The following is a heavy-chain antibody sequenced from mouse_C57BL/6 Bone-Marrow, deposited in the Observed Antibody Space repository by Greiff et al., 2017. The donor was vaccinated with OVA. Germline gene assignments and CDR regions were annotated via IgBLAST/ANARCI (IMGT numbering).Heavy chain of an antibody. CDR3: ARDGYYSNYGGYFDY. D-gene: IGHD2-5*01. V-gene: IGHV1-62-2*01. CDR1: GYTFTDYT. CDR2: FYPGSGSI. J-gene: IGHJ2*01. Sequence: QVQLQQSGAELVKPGASVKLSCKASGYTFTDYTIHWVKQRPGQGLEWIGWFYPGSGSIKYNENFKDKATLTADKSSSTVYMELSRLTSEDSAVYVYARDGYYSNYGGYFDYWGQGTTLTVTS.